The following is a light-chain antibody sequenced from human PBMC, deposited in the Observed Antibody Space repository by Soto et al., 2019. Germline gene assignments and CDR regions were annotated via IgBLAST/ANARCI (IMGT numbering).Light chain of an antibody. J-gene: IGKJ4*01. V-gene: IGKV3-15*01. CDR3: QQYYDWPLT. Sequence: EIVMTQSPGTLSVSPGERATLSCRASQSVNSNLAWYQQKAGQAPRLLISGASSRANGIPARFSGSGSGTEFTLTISSLQFEDFAVYYCQQYYDWPLTFGGGTKVEIK. CDR2: GAS. CDR1: QSVNSN.